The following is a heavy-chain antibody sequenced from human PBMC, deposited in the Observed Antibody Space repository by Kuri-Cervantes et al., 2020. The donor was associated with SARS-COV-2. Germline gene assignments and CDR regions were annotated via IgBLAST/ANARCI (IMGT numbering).Heavy chain of an antibody. Sequence: GESLKISCAASGFTCSSYAMHWVRQAPGKGLEWVAVISYDGSKKYYADSVKGRFTISRDNSKNTLYLQMDSLRAEDTTVYYCAKPIHDYSLGYHDAFDIWGQGTMVTVSS. CDR1: GFTCSSYA. J-gene: IGHJ3*02. CDR2: ISYDGSKK. CDR3: AKPIHDYSLGYHDAFDI. D-gene: IGHD4-11*01. V-gene: IGHV3-30-3*02.